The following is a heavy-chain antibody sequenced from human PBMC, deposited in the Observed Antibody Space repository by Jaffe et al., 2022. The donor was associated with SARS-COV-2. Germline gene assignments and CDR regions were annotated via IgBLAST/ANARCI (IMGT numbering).Heavy chain of an antibody. Sequence: EVQLLESGGGLVQPGGSLRLSCAASGFTFSSYAMSWVRQAPGKGLEWVSAISGSGGSTYYADSVKGRFTISRDNSKNTLYLQMNSLRAEDTAVYYCAKETLRYFDPDYYYGMDVWGQGTTVTVSS. J-gene: IGHJ6*02. CDR1: GFTFSSYA. D-gene: IGHD3-9*01. V-gene: IGHV3-23*01. CDR2: ISGSGGST. CDR3: AKETLRYFDPDYYYGMDV.